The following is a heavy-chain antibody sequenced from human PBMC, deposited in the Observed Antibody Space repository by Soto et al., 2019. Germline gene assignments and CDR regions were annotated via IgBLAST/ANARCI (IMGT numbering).Heavy chain of an antibody. CDR1: GFTFSNYA. Sequence: GGSLRLSCAASGFTFSNYAMSWVRQAPGKGLEWVSAISGSGGSTYYADSVKGRFTISRDNSKNTLYLQMNSLRAEDTAVYYCAKYISYGTTGFFDYWGQGTLVTVSS. V-gene: IGHV3-23*01. J-gene: IGHJ4*02. CDR3: AKYISYGTTGFFDY. CDR2: ISGSGGST. D-gene: IGHD1-7*01.